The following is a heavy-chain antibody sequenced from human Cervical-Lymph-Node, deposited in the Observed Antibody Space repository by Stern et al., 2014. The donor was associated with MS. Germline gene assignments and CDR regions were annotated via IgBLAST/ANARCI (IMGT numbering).Heavy chain of an antibody. J-gene: IGHJ4*02. V-gene: IGHV5-51*01. CDR1: GYSFTTHW. CDR2: VYPGDSYT. D-gene: IGHD2-21*01. CDR3: ARHPYSGDFSYGGGFDY. Sequence: VQLVQSGAEVKKPGQSLKISCKGSGYSFTTHWIAWVRQMPGKGLEWMGIVYPGDSYTTYSPSFKGQVTISADKSLNTAYLQWSSLRASDTAVYYCARHPYSGDFSYGGGFDYWGQGTLVTVSS.